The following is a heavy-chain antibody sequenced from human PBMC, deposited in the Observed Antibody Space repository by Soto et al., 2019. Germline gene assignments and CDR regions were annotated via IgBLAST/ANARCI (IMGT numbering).Heavy chain of an antibody. CDR1: GFTFYTDW. D-gene: IGHD3-3*01. CDR2: IKSKNDGETT. V-gene: IGHV3-15*07. Sequence: EVQLVESGGDLVKPGGSLRLSCAASGFTFYTDWLNWVRQAPGKGLEWVGNIKSKNDGETTDYAAPVKGRFTISRDDSINTLYLQMNSLKTDDTAVYYCVTDTRGSWGQGTLVTVSS. J-gene: IGHJ5*02. CDR3: VTDTRGS.